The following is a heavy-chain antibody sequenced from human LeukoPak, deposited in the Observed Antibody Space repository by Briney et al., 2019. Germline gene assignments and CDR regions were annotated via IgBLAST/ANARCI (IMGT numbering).Heavy chain of an antibody. CDR3: ARGLAYYDFWSGYYTAPNWFDP. J-gene: IGHJ5*02. D-gene: IGHD3-3*01. Sequence: PSETLALTCAVYGGSFSGYYWSWMRQPPGKGLEWIGEINHSGSTNYNPSLKSRVTISVDTSKNQFSLKLSSVTAADTAVYYCARGLAYYDFWSGYYTAPNWFDPWGQGTLVTVSS. V-gene: IGHV4-34*01. CDR1: GGSFSGYY. CDR2: INHSGST.